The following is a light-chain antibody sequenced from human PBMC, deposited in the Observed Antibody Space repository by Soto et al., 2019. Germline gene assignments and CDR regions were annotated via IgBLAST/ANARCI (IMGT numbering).Light chain of an antibody. CDR2: SNN. Sequence: QSVLTQPPSASGTPGQRVTISCSGSSSNIGSNTVNWYQQHPGTAPKLLIYSNNQRPSGVPDRFSGSKSGTSASLAISGLQSEDEADYYCAAWDDSLNGPGFGGGTKVTVL. CDR3: AAWDDSLNGPG. V-gene: IGLV1-44*01. J-gene: IGLJ2*01. CDR1: SSNIGSNT.